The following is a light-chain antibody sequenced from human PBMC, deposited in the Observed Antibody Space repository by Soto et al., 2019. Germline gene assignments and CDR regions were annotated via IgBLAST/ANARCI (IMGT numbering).Light chain of an antibody. J-gene: IGLJ2*01. CDR1: SSDVGGFKL. CDR3: CSYAASSTSVV. CDR2: DGT. Sequence: QSALTQPASVSGSPGQSITISCTGTSSDVGGFKLVSWYPQHPGEAPKLMIYDGTERPSGVSNRFSGSKSGNTASLTISGLQAEDEADYYCCSYAASSTSVVFGGGTKLAVL. V-gene: IGLV2-23*01.